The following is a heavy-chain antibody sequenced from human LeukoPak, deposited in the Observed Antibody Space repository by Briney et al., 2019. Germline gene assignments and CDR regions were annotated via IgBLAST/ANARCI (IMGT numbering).Heavy chain of an antibody. J-gene: IGHJ4*02. CDR2: MSAYNDRT. Sequence: PGGSLRLSCAASGFTLSNTAMSWVRQTPGKGLEWVATMSAYNDRTHYADSVRGRFTVSRDNSKNTLSLQMNSLREDDTAVYYCAQELSDIFVVRTDSWGQGTLVTVSS. D-gene: IGHD3-9*01. V-gene: IGHV3-23*01. CDR1: GFTLSNTA. CDR3: AQELSDIFVVRTDS.